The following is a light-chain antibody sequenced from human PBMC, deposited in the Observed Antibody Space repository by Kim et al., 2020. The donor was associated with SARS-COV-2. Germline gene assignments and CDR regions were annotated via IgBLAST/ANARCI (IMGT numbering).Light chain of an antibody. V-gene: IGLV2-14*03. CDR1: SSDVGTYNY. CDR2: DVS. J-gene: IGLJ2*01. Sequence: QSALTQPASVSGSPGQSITISCTGTSSDVGTYNYVSWYQQHPGKAPKIMIFDVSNRPSGVSNRFSASKSANTASLTISGLQAEDEATYYYSSYTTSSTVIFGGGTQLTVL. CDR3: SSYTTSSTVI.